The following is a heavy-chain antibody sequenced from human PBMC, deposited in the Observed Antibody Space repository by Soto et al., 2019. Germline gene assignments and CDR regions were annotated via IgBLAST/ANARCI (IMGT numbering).Heavy chain of an antibody. CDR1: GFTFSSYG. V-gene: IGHV3-23*01. J-gene: IGHJ4*02. D-gene: IGHD2-8*01. CDR2: ISGGDTT. Sequence: EVQLLESGGGLVQPGGSLRLTCAASGFTFSSYGISWIRLSPGKGLEWVSVISGGDTTYYTPSAKGRFTISRDDFRNTLYLQMNSLRTEDTAIYYCAKLRDFVVLPAGILDYWGPGTLVTVSS. CDR3: AKLRDFVVLPAGILDY.